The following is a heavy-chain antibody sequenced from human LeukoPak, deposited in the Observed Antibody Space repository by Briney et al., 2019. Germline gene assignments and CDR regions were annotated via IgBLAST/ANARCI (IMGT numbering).Heavy chain of an antibody. D-gene: IGHD3-10*01. CDR3: ATRVVRGVMRSAEYFQH. J-gene: IGHJ1*01. CDR2: INPNSGGT. Sequence: ASVKVSCKASGYTFTGYYMHWVRQAPGQGLEWMGWINPNSGGTNYAQKFQGRVTMTEDTSTDTAYMELSSLRSEDTAVYYCATRVVRGVMRSAEYFQHWDQGTLVTVSS. CDR1: GYTFTGYY. V-gene: IGHV1-2*02.